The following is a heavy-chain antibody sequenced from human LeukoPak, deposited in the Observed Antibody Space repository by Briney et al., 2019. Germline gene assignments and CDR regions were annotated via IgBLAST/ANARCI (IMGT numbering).Heavy chain of an antibody. D-gene: IGHD3-10*01. CDR2: ISSSSSYI. CDR3: ARVGHRMDLWYDY. V-gene: IGHV3-21*01. CDR1: GFTFSSYS. Sequence: GGSLRLSCAASGFTFSSYSMNWVRQAPGKGLEWVSSISSSSSYIYYADSVKGRFTISRDNAKNSLYLQMNSLRAEDTAVYYCARVGHRMDLWYDYWGQGTLVTVSS. J-gene: IGHJ4*02.